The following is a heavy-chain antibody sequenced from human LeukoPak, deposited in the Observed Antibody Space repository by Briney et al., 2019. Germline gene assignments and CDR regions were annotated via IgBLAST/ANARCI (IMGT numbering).Heavy chain of an antibody. V-gene: IGHV4-34*01. CDR3: ARDGPSRSYYYYYYYMDV. D-gene: IGHD2-8*01. CDR2: IYYSGST. CDR1: GGSFSGYY. Sequence: PSETLSLTCAVYGGSFSGYYWSWIRQPPGKGLEWIGSIYYSGSTYYNPSLKSRVTISVNTSKNQFSLRLSSVTAADTAVYYCARDGPSRSYYYYYYYMDVWGKGTTVTVSS. J-gene: IGHJ6*03.